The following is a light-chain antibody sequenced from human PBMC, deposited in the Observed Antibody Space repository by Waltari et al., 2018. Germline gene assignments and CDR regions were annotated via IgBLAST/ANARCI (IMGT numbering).Light chain of an antibody. CDR3: QHRANRPPWT. J-gene: IGKJ1*01. Sequence: ETVMTQSPATLSLSPGDTATLSCRASRSVNNFLVWYQQKPGQAPRLVIYDASYRASGIPARFSGSGSGTDFTLTISSLEPEDFAVYYCQHRANRPPWTFGQGTKVE. V-gene: IGKV3-11*01. CDR2: DAS. CDR1: RSVNNF.